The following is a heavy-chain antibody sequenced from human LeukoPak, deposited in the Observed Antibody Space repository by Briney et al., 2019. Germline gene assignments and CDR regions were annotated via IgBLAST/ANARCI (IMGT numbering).Heavy chain of an antibody. V-gene: IGHV1-2*04. CDR3: ARARSFGGVIPPVFDY. J-gene: IGHJ4*02. CDR1: GYTFTGYY. Sequence: ASVKVSCKASGYTFTGYYMHWVRQAPGQGLEWMGWINPNSGGTNYAQKFQGWVTMTRDTSISTAYMELSRLRSDDTAVYYCARARSFGGVIPPVFDYWGQGTLVTVSS. D-gene: IGHD3-16*02. CDR2: INPNSGGT.